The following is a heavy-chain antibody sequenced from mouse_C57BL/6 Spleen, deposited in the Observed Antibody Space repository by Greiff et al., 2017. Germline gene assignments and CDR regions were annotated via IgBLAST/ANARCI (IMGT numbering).Heavy chain of an antibody. Sequence: EVQGVESGGGLVQPKGSLKLSCAASGFSFNTYAMTWVRQAPGKGLEWVARIRSKSNNYATYYADSVKDRFTISRDDSESMLYLQMNNLKTEDTAMYYGVRPYYDYDGAWFACWGEGTLATVSA. D-gene: IGHD2-4*01. J-gene: IGHJ3*01. CDR1: GFSFNTYA. CDR2: IRSKSNNYAT. V-gene: IGHV10-1*01. CDR3: VRPYYDYDGAWFAC.